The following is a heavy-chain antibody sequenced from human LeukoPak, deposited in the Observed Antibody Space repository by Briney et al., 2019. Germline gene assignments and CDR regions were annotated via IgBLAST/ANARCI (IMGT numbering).Heavy chain of an antibody. Sequence: GGSLRLSCAASGFTFSSYVMSWVRQTPGKGLEWVSGISGSMGSIYYADSVKGRFTISRDNSKNTLYLQMNGLRAEDTAVYYCARGEGELAGIDYWGQGTLVTVSS. J-gene: IGHJ4*02. D-gene: IGHD1-26*01. V-gene: IGHV3-23*01. CDR2: ISGSMGSI. CDR1: GFTFSSYV. CDR3: ARGEGELAGIDY.